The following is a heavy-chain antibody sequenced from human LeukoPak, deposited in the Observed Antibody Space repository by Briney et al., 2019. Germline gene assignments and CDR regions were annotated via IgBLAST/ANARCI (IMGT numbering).Heavy chain of an antibody. Sequence: ASVKVSCKASGYTFTGYYMHWVRQAPGQGLEWMGWINPNSGGTNYAQKFQGRVTMTRDTSISTAYMELSRLRSDDTAVYYCARGTIFGVVITGYMDVWGKGTTVTVSS. D-gene: IGHD3-3*01. V-gene: IGHV1-2*02. CDR3: ARGTIFGVVITGYMDV. CDR2: INPNSGGT. J-gene: IGHJ6*03. CDR1: GYTFTGYY.